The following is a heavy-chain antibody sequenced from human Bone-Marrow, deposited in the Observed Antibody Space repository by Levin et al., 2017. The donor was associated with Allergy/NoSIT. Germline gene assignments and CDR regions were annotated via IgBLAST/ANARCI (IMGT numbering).Heavy chain of an antibody. CDR2: IRHSGHT. D-gene: IGHD1-7*01. CDR1: NGSISSDNW. V-gene: IGHV4-4*02. CDR3: ARETEVEFWNYKNTWFDP. Sequence: RSSETLSLTCAVSNGSISSDNWWSWVRQPPGKGLEWIGEIRHSGHTNYNPSLKGRVTISVDKSKNHFSLKLTSMTAADTAVYYCARETEVEFWNYKNTWFDPWGQGTLVTVSS. J-gene: IGHJ5*02.